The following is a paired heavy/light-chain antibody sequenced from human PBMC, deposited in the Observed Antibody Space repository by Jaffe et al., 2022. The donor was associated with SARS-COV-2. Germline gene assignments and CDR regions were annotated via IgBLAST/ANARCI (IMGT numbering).Light chain of an antibody. CDR1: SIVRKS. CDR3: QVWWNDRDRVV. Sequence: SYVLTQPPSVSVAPGQTAEISCGGDSIVRKSVQWYQQKPGQAPVLVVYYDSARPSGVPGRFSGSNSGDTATLTIHAVEAGDAADYYCQVWWNDRDRVVFGGGTRLTVL. J-gene: IGLJ2*01. V-gene: IGLV3-21*02. CDR2: YDS.
Heavy chain of an antibody. D-gene: IGHD6-6*01. J-gene: IGHJ6*02. CDR3: ARAHAPTTTASAFLSSSYGMDV. V-gene: IGHV3-9*01. Sequence: EVQLVESGGGLIQSGGSLRLSCAASGFSFDDFAMHWVRQAPGKGLEWVSGISWNSGHKGYADFVKGRFSISRDNAKNSLYLQMDSLSPEDTALYYCARAHAPTTTASAFLSSSYGMDVWGQGTTVTVSS. CDR2: ISWNSGHK. CDR1: GFSFDDFA.